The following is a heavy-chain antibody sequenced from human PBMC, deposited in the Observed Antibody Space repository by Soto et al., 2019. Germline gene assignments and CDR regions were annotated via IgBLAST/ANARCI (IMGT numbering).Heavy chain of an antibody. V-gene: IGHV3-30-3*01. J-gene: IGHJ5*02. D-gene: IGHD2-2*02. Sequence: RGSLRLSCAASGFPFRSYAMHWVRQAPGKGLEWVAVISNDGSNKYYADSMKGRFTISRDNSKNTLYLQMNSLRAEDTAVYYCAREVPQCSSTSCYKSFDTWGQGTLVTVSS. CDR1: GFPFRSYA. CDR3: AREVPQCSSTSCYKSFDT. CDR2: ISNDGSNK.